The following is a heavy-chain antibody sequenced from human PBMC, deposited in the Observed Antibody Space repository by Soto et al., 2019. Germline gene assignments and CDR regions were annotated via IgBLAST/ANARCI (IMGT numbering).Heavy chain of an antibody. D-gene: IGHD2-2*01. Sequence: EVQLVETGGDLIQPGGSLRLSCAASGFTVSRNYMNWVRQAPGKGLEWVSVIYSGGNTYYADSVTGRFTISRDNSKKRPFLQMTGLRVEDTAVYYCGRGSSDNDGTLRVDYWGQGTLVTVSS. V-gene: IGHV3-53*02. CDR2: IYSGGNT. CDR3: GRGSSDNDGTLRVDY. J-gene: IGHJ4*02. CDR1: GFTVSRNY.